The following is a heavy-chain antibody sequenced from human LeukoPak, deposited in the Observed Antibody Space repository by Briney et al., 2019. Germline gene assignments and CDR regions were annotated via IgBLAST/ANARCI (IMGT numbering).Heavy chain of an antibody. CDR3: ARERRYCSGGSCYSDY. Sequence: GASVKVSCKASGGTFSSYAISWVRQAPGQGLEWMGRIIPILGIVNYAQKFQGRVTITADKSTSTAYMELSSLRSEDTAVYYCARERRYCSGGSCYSDYWGQGTLVTVSS. V-gene: IGHV1-69*04. CDR2: IIPILGIV. D-gene: IGHD2-15*01. CDR1: GGTFSSYA. J-gene: IGHJ4*02.